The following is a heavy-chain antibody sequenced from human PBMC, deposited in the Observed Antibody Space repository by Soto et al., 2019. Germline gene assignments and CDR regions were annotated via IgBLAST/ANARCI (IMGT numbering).Heavy chain of an antibody. CDR2: GYHSGGT. J-gene: IGHJ4*02. V-gene: IGHV4-38-2*01. D-gene: IGHD3-22*01. CDR1: GYSISSGYY. CDR3: ARGDYYYDSSGYSYYFDY. Sequence: PSETLSLTCDVSGYSISSGYYWGWIRQPPGKGLEWIGNGYHSGGTYYNPSLKSRVTISIDTSNNQFSLKLNSVTAADTAVYYCARGDYYYDSSGYSYYFDYWGQGALVTVSS.